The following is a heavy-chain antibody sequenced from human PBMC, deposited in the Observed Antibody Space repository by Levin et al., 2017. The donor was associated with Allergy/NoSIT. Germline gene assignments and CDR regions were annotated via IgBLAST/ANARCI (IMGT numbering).Heavy chain of an antibody. J-gene: IGHJ3*02. CDR3: ARTALHGDYGELTRFMCAFDS. CDR1: GGTFSSYA. V-gene: IGHV1-69*06. CDR2: IIPIFGTA. D-gene: IGHD4-17*01. Sequence: ASVKVSCKASGGTFSSYAISWVRQAPGQGLEWMGGIIPIFGTANYAQKFQGRVTITADKSTSTAYMELSSLRSEDTAVYYCARTALHGDYGELTRFMCAFDSWGQGTMVTVSS.